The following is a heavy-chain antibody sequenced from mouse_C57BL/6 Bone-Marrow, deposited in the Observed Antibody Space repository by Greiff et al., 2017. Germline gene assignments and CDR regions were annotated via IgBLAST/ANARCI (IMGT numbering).Heavy chain of an antibody. CDR3: ARWDYECDRGNAMDY. D-gene: IGHD2-4*01. Sequence: VQLQQSGPELVKPGASVKISCKASGYSFTGYYMNWVKQSPEKSLEWIGEINPSTGGTTYNQKFKAKATLTVDKSSSTAYMQLKSLTSEDSAVYYCARWDYECDRGNAMDYWGQGTSVTVSS. CDR2: INPSTGGT. V-gene: IGHV1-42*01. CDR1: GYSFTGYY. J-gene: IGHJ4*01.